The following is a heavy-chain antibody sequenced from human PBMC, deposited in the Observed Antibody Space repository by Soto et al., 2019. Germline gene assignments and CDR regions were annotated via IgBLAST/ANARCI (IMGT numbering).Heavy chain of an antibody. D-gene: IGHD2-21*02. CDR3: ARGPATAKDY. V-gene: IGHV3-30-3*01. CDR1: AFSSSSYT. Sequence: GEPLRLSCTASAFSSSSYTMHWVRQAPGKGLEWVAVISYDGSNKYYADSVKGRFTISRDNSKNTLYLQMNSLRAEDTAVYYCARGPATAKDYWGQGTLVTVSS. CDR2: ISYDGSNK. J-gene: IGHJ4*02.